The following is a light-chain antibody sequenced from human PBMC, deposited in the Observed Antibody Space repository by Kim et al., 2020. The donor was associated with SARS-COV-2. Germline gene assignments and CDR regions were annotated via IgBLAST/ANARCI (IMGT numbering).Light chain of an antibody. Sequence: DIVLTQSPATLSLSPGERATLSCGASQSINSNYLGWYQQKPGLAPRLLIYDASSRATGIPDRFSGSGSGTDFSLTISRLEPEDFAVYYCQQYGSSPRTFGQGTKVEI. V-gene: IGKV3D-20*01. CDR2: DAS. J-gene: IGKJ1*01. CDR3: QQYGSSPRT. CDR1: QSINSNY.